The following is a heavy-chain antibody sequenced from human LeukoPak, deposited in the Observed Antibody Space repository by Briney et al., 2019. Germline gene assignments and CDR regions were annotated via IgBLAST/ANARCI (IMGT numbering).Heavy chain of an antibody. V-gene: IGHV1-18*01. D-gene: IGHD3-22*01. CDR2: SNAGNGNT. Sequence: GASVKVSCKASGYTFTSYGISWVRQAPGQRLEWMGWSNAGNGNTKYSQEFQGRVTMTEDTSTDTAYMELSSLRSEDTAVYYCATRHYYDSREGVWLSAFDIWGQGTMVTVSS. CDR3: ATRHYYDSREGVWLSAFDI. CDR1: GYTFTSYG. J-gene: IGHJ3*02.